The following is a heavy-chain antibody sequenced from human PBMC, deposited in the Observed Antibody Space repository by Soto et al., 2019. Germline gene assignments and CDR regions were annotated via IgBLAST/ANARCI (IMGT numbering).Heavy chain of an antibody. CDR3: ARGGTVVVVAATRAFDI. V-gene: IGHV1-69*13. Sequence: SVKVSCKASGGTFSSYAISWVRQAPGQGLEWMGGIIPIFGTANYAQKFQGRVTITADGSTSTAYMELGSLRSEDTAVYYCARGGTVVVVAATRAFDIWGQGTMVTVSS. CDR2: IIPIFGTA. J-gene: IGHJ3*02. CDR1: GGTFSSYA. D-gene: IGHD2-15*01.